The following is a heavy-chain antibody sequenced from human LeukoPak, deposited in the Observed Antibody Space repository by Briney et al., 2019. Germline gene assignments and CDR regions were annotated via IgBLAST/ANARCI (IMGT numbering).Heavy chain of an antibody. CDR3: AREKGDYYDTSGSSH. V-gene: IGHV1-18*01. J-gene: IGHJ4*02. CDR1: SYTFSSYG. D-gene: IGHD3-22*01. Sequence: SVKVSCKATSYTFSSYGIYWVRQAPGQGLEWMGWISGYNGNTEYEQQFQGRVTMTTDTSTRTAYMELRSLRSDDTAVYFCAREKGDYYDTSGSSHWGQGTLVTVSS. CDR2: ISGYNGNT.